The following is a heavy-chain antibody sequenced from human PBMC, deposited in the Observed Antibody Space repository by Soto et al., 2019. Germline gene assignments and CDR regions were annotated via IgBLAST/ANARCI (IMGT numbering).Heavy chain of an antibody. CDR1: GGSISSGDYY. Sequence: QVQLQESGPGLVKPSQTLSLTCTVSGGSISSGDYYWSWIRQPPGKGLEWIGYIYYSGSTYYNPSLKSRVIISVDTSQTQFSLKLSSVTAADTAVYYCAHYCISTTCYSAFDIWGQGTMVTVSS. V-gene: IGHV4-30-4*01. CDR2: IYYSGST. J-gene: IGHJ3*02. CDR3: AHYCISTTCYSAFDI. D-gene: IGHD2-2*01.